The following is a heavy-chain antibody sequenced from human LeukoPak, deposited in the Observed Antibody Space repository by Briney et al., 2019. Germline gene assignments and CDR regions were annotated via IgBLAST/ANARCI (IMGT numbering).Heavy chain of an antibody. Sequence: PSETLSLTCTVSGYSISSGFYWGWIRLPPGKGLEWIGSIYHGGNTYYNPSLKSRVTISVDTSKNQFSLKLSSVTAADTAVYYCARVGYSGYSSGWYPGYFDYWGQGTLVTVSS. D-gene: IGHD6-19*01. J-gene: IGHJ4*02. CDR2: IYHGGNT. CDR3: ARVGYSGYSSGWYPGYFDY. CDR1: GYSISSGFY. V-gene: IGHV4-38-2*02.